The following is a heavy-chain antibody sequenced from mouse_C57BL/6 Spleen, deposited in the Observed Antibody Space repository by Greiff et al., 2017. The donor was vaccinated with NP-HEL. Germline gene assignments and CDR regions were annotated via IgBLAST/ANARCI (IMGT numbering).Heavy chain of an antibody. CDR2: IYPGSGNT. Sequence: QVQLKESGAELVRPGASVKLSCKASGYTFTDYYINWVKQRPGQGLEWIARIYPGSGNTYYNEKFKGKATLTAEKSSSTAYMQLSSLTSEDSAVYFCAREGYDSYYAMDYWGQGTSVTVSS. CDR1: GYTFTDYY. J-gene: IGHJ4*01. CDR3: AREGYDSYYAMDY. V-gene: IGHV1-76*01. D-gene: IGHD2-2*01.